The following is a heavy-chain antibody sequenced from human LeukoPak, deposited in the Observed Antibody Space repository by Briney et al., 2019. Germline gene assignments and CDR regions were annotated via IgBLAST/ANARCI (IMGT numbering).Heavy chain of an antibody. J-gene: IGHJ4*02. CDR2: ISSSGSTI. CDR1: GFTFSDYY. CDR3: AKDNSMVRGVMVS. V-gene: IGHV3-11*04. D-gene: IGHD3-10*01. Sequence: PGGSLRLSCEASGFTFSDYYMSWIRQAPGKGLEWVSYISSSGSTIYYADSVKGRFTISRDNSKNTLYLQMNSLRAEDTAVYYCAKDNSMVRGVMVSWGQGTLVTVSS.